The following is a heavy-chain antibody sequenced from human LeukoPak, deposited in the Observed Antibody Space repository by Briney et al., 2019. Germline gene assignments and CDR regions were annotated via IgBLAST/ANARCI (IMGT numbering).Heavy chain of an antibody. CDR2: INPSGGST. CDR1: GYTFTSYY. CDR3: ARSGAHCSGGSCYTFDY. Sequence: GASVKVSCKASGYTFTSYYVHWVRQAPGQGLEWMGIINPSGGSTSYAQKFQGRVAMTRDTSTSTVYMELSSLRSEDTAVYYCARSGAHCSGGSCYTFDYWGQGTLVTVSS. D-gene: IGHD2-15*01. J-gene: IGHJ4*02. V-gene: IGHV1-46*01.